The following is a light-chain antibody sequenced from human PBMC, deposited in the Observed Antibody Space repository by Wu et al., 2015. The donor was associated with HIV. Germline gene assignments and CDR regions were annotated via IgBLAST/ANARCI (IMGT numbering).Light chain of an antibody. V-gene: IGKV1-5*03. CDR3: QQYDGYWT. Sequence: DIQMTQSPSTLSASVGDRVTITCRASQSISTWLAWYQQKPGKAPKLLIYKASTLESRAPSRFSGSGSGTEFTLTITSLQPDDFATYHCQQYDGYWTFGQGTKVEIK. J-gene: IGKJ1*01. CDR2: KAS. CDR1: QSISTW.